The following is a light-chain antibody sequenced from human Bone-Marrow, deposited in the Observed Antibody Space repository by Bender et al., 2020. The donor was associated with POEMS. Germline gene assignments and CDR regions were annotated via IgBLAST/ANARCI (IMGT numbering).Light chain of an antibody. Sequence: QSALTQPASVSGSPGQSITISCTGASRDVGAYDYVSWYQQHPGKAPKLMIYDVNNRPSGVSNRFSGSKSGNTASLTISGLQAEDEADYYCISCTSGSTLCVFGGGTKLTVL. V-gene: IGLV2-14*01. CDR1: SRDVGAYDY. CDR2: DVN. J-gene: IGLJ2*01. CDR3: ISCTSGSTLCV.